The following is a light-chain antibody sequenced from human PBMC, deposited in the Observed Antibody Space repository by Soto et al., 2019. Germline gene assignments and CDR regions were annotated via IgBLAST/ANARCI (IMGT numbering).Light chain of an antibody. CDR2: GTS. Sequence: EIVLTQSPDTLSLSPGERATLSCRASQSVSSSYLAWYQQTPGQAPRLLIYGTSNRATGIPDRFSGSGSGTDFTLTISRLEPEDFAVYSCQPYGNSRWTFGQGTKVEIK. J-gene: IGKJ1*01. V-gene: IGKV3-20*01. CDR3: QPYGNSRWT. CDR1: QSVSSSY.